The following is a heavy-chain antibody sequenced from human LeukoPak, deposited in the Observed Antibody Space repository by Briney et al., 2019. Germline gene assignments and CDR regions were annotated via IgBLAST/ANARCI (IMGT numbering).Heavy chain of an antibody. V-gene: IGHV3-30*18. CDR3: AKGEGSYGYYYYGMDF. Sequence: GGSLRLSCAASGFTFSSYGMHWVRQAPGKGLEWVAVISYDGSNKYYADSVKGRFTISRDNSKNTLYLQMNSLRAEDTAVYYCAKGEGSYGYYYYGMDFWGQGTTVTVSS. D-gene: IGHD5-18*01. CDR2: ISYDGSNK. J-gene: IGHJ6*02. CDR1: GFTFSSYG.